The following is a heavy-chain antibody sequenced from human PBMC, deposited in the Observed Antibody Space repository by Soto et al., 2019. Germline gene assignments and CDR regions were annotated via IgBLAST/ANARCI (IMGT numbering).Heavy chain of an antibody. CDR3: AKAQMWGGTELETSFDS. CDR1: GFTFDDYA. D-gene: IGHD3-16*01. V-gene: IGHV3-9*01. J-gene: IGHJ4*02. CDR2: ISWNSGSI. Sequence: EMQLVESGGGLVQPGRSLRLSCAASGFTFDDYAMHWVRQAPGKGLEWVSGISWNSGSIGYADTVKGRFTISRDNAKNSLYLQMNSLRPEDTALYFCAKAQMWGGTELETSFDSWGQGTLVTVSS.